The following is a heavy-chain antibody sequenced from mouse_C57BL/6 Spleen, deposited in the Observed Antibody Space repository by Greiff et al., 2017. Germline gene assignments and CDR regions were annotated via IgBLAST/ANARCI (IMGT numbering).Heavy chain of an antibody. Sequence: VQLVESGAELVRPGASVTLSCKASGYTFTDYEMHWVKQTPVHGLEWIGAIDPETGGTAYNQKFKGKAILTADKSSSTAYMELRSLTSEDSAVYYCTRYDGYSAWFAYWGQGTLVTVSA. V-gene: IGHV1-15*01. J-gene: IGHJ3*01. CDR1: GYTFTDYE. CDR2: IDPETGGT. CDR3: TRYDGYSAWFAY. D-gene: IGHD2-3*01.